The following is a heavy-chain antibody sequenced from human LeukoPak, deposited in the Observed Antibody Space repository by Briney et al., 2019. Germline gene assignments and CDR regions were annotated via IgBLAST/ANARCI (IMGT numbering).Heavy chain of an antibody. Sequence: PGGSLRLSCAASGFTFSSYAMSWVRQAPGKGLEWVSVIYSGGSTYYADSVKGRFTISRDNSKNTLYLQMNSLRAEDTAVYYCARDGKIYGDHLDYWGQGTLVTVSS. D-gene: IGHD4-17*01. CDR3: ARDGKIYGDHLDY. CDR2: IYSGGST. CDR1: GFTFSSYA. J-gene: IGHJ4*02. V-gene: IGHV3-53*01.